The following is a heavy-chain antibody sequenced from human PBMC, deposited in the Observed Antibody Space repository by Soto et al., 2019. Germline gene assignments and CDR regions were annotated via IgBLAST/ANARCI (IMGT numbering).Heavy chain of an antibody. CDR3: AKVIQGSSPPAYYYYYMDV. V-gene: IGHV3-30*18. CDR1: GFTFSSYG. Sequence: QVQLVESGGGVVQPGRSLRLSSAASGFTFSSYGMHWVRQAPGKGLEWVAVISYDGSNKYYADSVKGRFTISRDNSKNTLYLQMNSLRAEDTAVYYCAKVIQGSSPPAYYYYYMDVWGKGTTVTVSS. CDR2: ISYDGSNK. D-gene: IGHD2-15*01. J-gene: IGHJ6*03.